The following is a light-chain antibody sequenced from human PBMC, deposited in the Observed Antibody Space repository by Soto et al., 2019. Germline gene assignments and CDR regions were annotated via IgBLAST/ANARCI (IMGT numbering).Light chain of an antibody. CDR1: SSDVGGYNY. Sequence: QSALTQPASVSGSPGQSITISCTGTSSDVGGYNYVSWFQQHPGKAPKLILYDVTNRPSGVSSRFSGSKSGNTASLTISGLQPEDEADYYCSSYTSTATRVLGGGTKLTVL. V-gene: IGLV2-14*01. CDR2: DVT. CDR3: SSYTSTATRV. J-gene: IGLJ3*02.